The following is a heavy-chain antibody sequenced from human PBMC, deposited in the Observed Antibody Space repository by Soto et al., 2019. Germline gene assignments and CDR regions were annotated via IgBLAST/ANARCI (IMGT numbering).Heavy chain of an antibody. CDR2: IIPIFGTA. D-gene: IGHD2-21*02. CDR1: GGTFSSYA. V-gene: IGHV1-69*13. Sequence: GASVKVFCTAPGGTFSSYAIRWVRQAPGQPLEWMGGIIPIFGTANYAQKFQGRVTITADESTSTAYMELSSLRSEDTAVYYCARHCGGDCYSTEVYYGMDVWGQGTTVTVSS. J-gene: IGHJ6*02. CDR3: ARHCGGDCYSTEVYYGMDV.